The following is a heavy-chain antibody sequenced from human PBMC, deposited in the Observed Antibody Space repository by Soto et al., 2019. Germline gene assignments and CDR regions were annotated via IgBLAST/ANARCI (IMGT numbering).Heavy chain of an antibody. CDR1: GFTFDDYA. Sequence: GGSLRLSCAASGFTFDDYAMHWVRQAPGKGLEWVSGISWNSVTIEYADSVKGRFTISRDNAKNSLYLQMNSLGVDDTALYYCAKARFGSGLYYFDHWGQGTLVTVSS. CDR3: AKARFGSGLYYFDH. CDR2: ISWNSVTI. V-gene: IGHV3-9*01. J-gene: IGHJ4*02. D-gene: IGHD6-19*01.